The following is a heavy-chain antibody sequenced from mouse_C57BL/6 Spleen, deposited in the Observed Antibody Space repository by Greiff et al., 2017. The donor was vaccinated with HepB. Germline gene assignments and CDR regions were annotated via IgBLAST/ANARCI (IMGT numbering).Heavy chain of an antibody. CDR3: ARRDDGYFYAMDY. Sequence: VQLQQSGAELVKPGASVKISCKASGYAFSSYWMNWVKQRPGKGLEWIGQIYPGDGDTNYNGKFKGKATLTADKSSSTAYMQLSSLTSEDSAVYVCARRDDGYFYAMDYWGQGTAVTVSS. V-gene: IGHV1-80*01. CDR1: GYAFSSYW. J-gene: IGHJ4*01. CDR2: IYPGDGDT. D-gene: IGHD2-3*01.